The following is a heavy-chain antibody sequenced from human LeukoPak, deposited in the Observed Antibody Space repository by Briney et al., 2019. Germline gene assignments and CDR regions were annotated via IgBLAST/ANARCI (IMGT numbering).Heavy chain of an antibody. V-gene: IGHV3-23*01. J-gene: IGHJ4*02. Sequence: GGSLRLSCAASGFTFSSYAMSWVRQAPGKGLEWVSAISGSGGSTYYADSVKGRFTISRDNSKNTLYLQMNSLRSEDTAVYYCARGTVTATRKRPYLADSWGQGTLVTVSS. D-gene: IGHD2-21*02. CDR3: ARGTVTATRKRPYLADS. CDR2: ISGSGGST. CDR1: GFTFSSYA.